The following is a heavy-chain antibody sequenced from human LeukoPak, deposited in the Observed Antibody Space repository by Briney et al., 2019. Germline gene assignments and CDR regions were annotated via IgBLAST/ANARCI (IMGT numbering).Heavy chain of an antibody. CDR1: EFTFSSYS. CDR2: ISSSSSYI. D-gene: IGHD5-18*01. J-gene: IGHJ4*02. V-gene: IGHV3-21*01. Sequence: GGSLRLSCAASEFTFSSYSMNWVRQAPGKGLEWVSSISSSSSYIYYADSVKGRFTISRDNAKNSLYLQMNSLRAEDTAVYYCARDQDTAMDEGYFDYWGQGTLVTVSS. CDR3: ARDQDTAMDEGYFDY.